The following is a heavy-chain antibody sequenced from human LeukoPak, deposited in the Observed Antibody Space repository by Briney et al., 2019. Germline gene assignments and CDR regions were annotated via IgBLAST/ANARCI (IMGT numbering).Heavy chain of an antibody. CDR3: ATYSTGRYKGLEY. D-gene: IGHD6-19*01. J-gene: IGHJ4*02. V-gene: IGHV3-7*01. Sequence: GGSLRLSCAASGFTFSSYWMSWVRQAPGKGPEWVANINKDGSEKYYVDSLKGRLTISRDNAENSLYLQMNSLRAEDTAVYYCATYSTGRYKGLEYWGQGTLVTVSS. CDR1: GFTFSSYW. CDR2: INKDGSEK.